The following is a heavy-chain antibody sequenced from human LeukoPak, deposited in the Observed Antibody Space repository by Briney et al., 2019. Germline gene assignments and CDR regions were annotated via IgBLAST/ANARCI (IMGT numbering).Heavy chain of an antibody. V-gene: IGHV1-18*01. CDR3: ARDWGSTTTPNWFDP. D-gene: IGHD2-15*01. J-gene: IGHJ5*02. Sequence: ASVKVSCKASGYTFNNYGISWVRQAPGQGLEWMGWINPYNRNTDYAQKFQGRLTMTTDTSTNTVYMELRNLGYDDTAIYYCARDWGSTTTPNWFDPWGQGTLVTVSS. CDR1: GYTFNNYG. CDR2: INPYNRNT.